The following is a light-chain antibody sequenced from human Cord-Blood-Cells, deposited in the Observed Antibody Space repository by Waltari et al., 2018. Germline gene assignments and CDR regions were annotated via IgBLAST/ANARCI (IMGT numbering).Light chain of an antibody. CDR2: DAS. CDR1: QRISSW. CDR3: QQYNSYSPRT. J-gene: IGKJ1*01. V-gene: IGKV1-5*01. Sequence: DIQRTQSPSTLSASVGDRVTITCRASQRISSWFAWYQQKPGKAAKLLIYDASSLESGVPSRFSGSGSGTEFTLTSSSLQPDDFATYYCQQYNSYSPRTFGQGTKVEIK.